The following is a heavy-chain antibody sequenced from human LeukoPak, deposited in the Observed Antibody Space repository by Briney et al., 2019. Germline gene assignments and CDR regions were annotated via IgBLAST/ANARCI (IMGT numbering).Heavy chain of an antibody. J-gene: IGHJ4*01. CDR3: ARGPTYYYDSSGYFY. CDR1: GFTFSSYW. CDR2: INSDGSST. V-gene: IGHV3-74*01. Sequence: GGSLRLSCAASGFTFSSYWMHWVRQAPGKGLVWVSRINSDGSSTSYADSVKGRFTISRDNAKNTLYLQMNSLRAEDTAVYYCARGPTYYYDSSGYFYWGHGTLVTVSS. D-gene: IGHD3-22*01.